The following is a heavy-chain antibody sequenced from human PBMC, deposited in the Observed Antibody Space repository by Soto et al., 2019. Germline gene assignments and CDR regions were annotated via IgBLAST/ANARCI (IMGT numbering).Heavy chain of an antibody. J-gene: IGHJ1*01. Sequence: SVKVSCKSSGGTFSSYAFSWVRQAPGQGLEWMGGIIPIFGTANYAQKFQGRVTITADESTSTAYMELSSLRSEDTAVYYCARVVAVAGPIGYFQQWGQGTLVTVSS. CDR3: ARVVAVAGPIGYFQQ. CDR1: GGTFSSYA. V-gene: IGHV1-69*13. CDR2: IIPIFGTA. D-gene: IGHD6-19*01.